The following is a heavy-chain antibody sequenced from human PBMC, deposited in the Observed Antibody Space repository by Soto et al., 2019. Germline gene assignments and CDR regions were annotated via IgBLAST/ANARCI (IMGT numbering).Heavy chain of an antibody. CDR3: AKARDQQWVRLPFDY. CDR2: FSATSENT. J-gene: IGHJ4*02. Sequence: EVQLLESGGGLVQPGGSLRLSCVGSGFFFSSYTMTWVRQAPGKGLEWVSSFSATSENTYYADSVRGRFTISRDNSKYTLFLQMNSLAAEDTAMYYCAKARDQQWVRLPFDYWGQGILVSVSS. V-gene: IGHV3-23*01. CDR1: GFFFSSYT. D-gene: IGHD6-19*01.